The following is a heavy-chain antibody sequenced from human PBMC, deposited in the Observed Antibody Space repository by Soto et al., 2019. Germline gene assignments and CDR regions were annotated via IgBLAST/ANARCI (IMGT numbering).Heavy chain of an antibody. Sequence: LXLSCTVAVCSMSISGYYWVWIRQPPGKGLEWIGSIYYSGSTYYTPSLKSRVAISVDTSKNQFSLKLSSVTAAADAVYYCAKGEGDDFWSGDYPFDPWGKGTLVSVSS. CDR3: AKGEGDDFWSGDYPFDP. D-gene: IGHD3-3*01. V-gene: IGHV4-39*01. J-gene: IGHJ5*02. CDR2: IYYSGST. CDR1: VCSMSISGYY.